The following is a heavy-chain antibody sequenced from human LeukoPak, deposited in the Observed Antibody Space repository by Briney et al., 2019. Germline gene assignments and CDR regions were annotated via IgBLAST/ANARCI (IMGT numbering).Heavy chain of an antibody. CDR3: ARDPVVVVPAAMGLDY. J-gene: IGHJ4*02. V-gene: IGHV3-74*01. D-gene: IGHD2-2*01. CDR1: GFTFSSYA. CDR2: INTDGSST. Sequence: GGSLRLSCAASGFTFSSYAMSWVRQAPGKGLVWVSRINTDGSSTSYADSVKGRFTISRDNAKNTLYLQMNSLRAEDTAVYYCARDPVVVVPAAMGLDYWGQGTLVTVSS.